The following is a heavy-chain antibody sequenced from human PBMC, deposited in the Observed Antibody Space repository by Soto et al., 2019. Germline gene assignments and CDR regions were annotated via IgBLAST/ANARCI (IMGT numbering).Heavy chain of an antibody. V-gene: IGHV3-66*01. CDR1: GFTVSSNY. CDR2: IYGAAST. D-gene: IGHD6-13*01. J-gene: IGHJ4*02. CDR3: ARDGPSRSRYYFDY. Sequence: EVQLVESGGGLVQPGGSLRLSCAASGFTVSSNYMNWVRQAPGKGLEWVSIIYGAASTYYADSVKGRFTISSDYSKNTLYLQMNSLRAEDTAVYYCARDGPSRSRYYFDYWGQGTLFTVSS.